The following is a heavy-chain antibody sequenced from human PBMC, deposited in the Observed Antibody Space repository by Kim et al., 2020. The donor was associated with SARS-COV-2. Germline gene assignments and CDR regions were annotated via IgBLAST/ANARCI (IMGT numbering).Heavy chain of an antibody. CDR1: GYTSTSYA. Sequence: ASVKVSCKASGYTSTSYAMNWVRQAPGQGLEWLGWINTNTGNPTYAQGFTGRFVFSLDTSVSTAYLQISSLKAEDTAVYYCAREAYYYYGSGGQAKSFDPWGRGALITVSS. V-gene: IGHV7-4-1*02. J-gene: IGHJ5*02. D-gene: IGHD3-10*01. CDR3: AREAYYYYGSGGQAKSFDP. CDR2: INTNTGNP.